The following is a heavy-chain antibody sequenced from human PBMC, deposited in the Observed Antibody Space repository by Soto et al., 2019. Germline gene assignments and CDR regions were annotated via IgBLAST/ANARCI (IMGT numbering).Heavy chain of an antibody. CDR3: ARGGVYSSSSRIWLRFKEGHYFDY. D-gene: IGHD6-6*01. Sequence: KTSETLSLTCAVYGGSFSGYYWSWIRQPPGKGLEWIGEINHSGSTNYNPSLKSRVTISVDTSKNQFSLKLSSVTAADTAVYYCARGGVYSSSSRIWLRFKEGHYFDYWGQGTLVTVSS. V-gene: IGHV4-34*01. J-gene: IGHJ4*02. CDR2: INHSGST. CDR1: GGSFSGYY.